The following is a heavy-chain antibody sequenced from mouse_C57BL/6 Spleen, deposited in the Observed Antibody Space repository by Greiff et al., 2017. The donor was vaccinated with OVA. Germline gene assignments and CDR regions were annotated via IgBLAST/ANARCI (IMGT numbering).Heavy chain of an antibody. J-gene: IGHJ2*01. CDR1: GYSITSGYY. CDR3: ARFYGSSYGDY. Sequence: EVKLQESGPGLVKPSQSLSLTCSVTGYSITSGYYWNWIRQFPGNKLEWMGYISYDGSNNYNPSLKNRISITRDTAKNQFFLKLNSVTTEDTATYYCARFYGSSYGDYWGQGTTLTVSS. CDR2: ISYDGSN. D-gene: IGHD1-1*01. V-gene: IGHV3-6*01.